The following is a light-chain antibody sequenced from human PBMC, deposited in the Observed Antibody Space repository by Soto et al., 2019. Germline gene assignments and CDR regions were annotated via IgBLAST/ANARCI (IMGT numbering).Light chain of an antibody. J-gene: IGKJ1*01. V-gene: IGKV1-39*01. CDR2: GAS. CDR3: LQSYTTPRT. Sequence: IQLTQSPSSLAASVGDRVTITCRASQGIARSLNWYQQRPGEAPNLLVYGASNLHSGVPPRFSGSGSGTEYTLTISGLQPEDLGTYYCLQSYTTPRTFGQGTTVEIK. CDR1: QGIARS.